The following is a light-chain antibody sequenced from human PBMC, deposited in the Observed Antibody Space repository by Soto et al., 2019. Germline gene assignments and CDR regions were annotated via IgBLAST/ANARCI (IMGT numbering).Light chain of an antibody. CDR2: GIS. Sequence: EIVLTQSPGTLSLSPWERATLSCRASHTISSSYLAWYQQKPGQAPRLLMYGISRRATGIPDRFSGSGSGTDFTLTSTRLEPEDFAVYYWQQYVTSSPRTFGQGTKVEIK. V-gene: IGKV3-20*01. CDR1: HTISSSY. CDR3: QQYVTSSPRT. J-gene: IGKJ1*01.